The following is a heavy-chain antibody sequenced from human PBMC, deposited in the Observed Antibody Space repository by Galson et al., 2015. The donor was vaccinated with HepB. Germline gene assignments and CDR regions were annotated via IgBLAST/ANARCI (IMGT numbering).Heavy chain of an antibody. J-gene: IGHJ2*01. CDR1: GFTFSNAW. D-gene: IGHD2-15*01. Sequence: SLRLSCAASGFTFSNAWMNWVRQVPGKGLEWVGRIKSKTDGGTTDYAAPVKGRFTISRDDSKNTLYLQMNSLKTEDTAVYYCTTGPVLPDIVVVVAATTNWYFDLWGRGTLVTVSS. V-gene: IGHV3-15*07. CDR3: TTGPVLPDIVVVVAATTNWYFDL. CDR2: IKSKTDGGTT.